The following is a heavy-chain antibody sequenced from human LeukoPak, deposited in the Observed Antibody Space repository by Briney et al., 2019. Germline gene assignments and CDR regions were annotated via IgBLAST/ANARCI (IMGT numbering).Heavy chain of an antibody. CDR1: GGTFSSYA. D-gene: IGHD3-3*01. CDR3: ARDDDFWSGYGH. V-gene: IGHV1-69*05. Sequence: ASVKVSCKASGGTFSSYAISWVRQAPGQGLEWMGGIIPIFGTANYAQKFQGRVTITTDESTSTAYMELRSLRSDDTAVYYCARDDDFWSGYGHWGQGTLVTVSS. J-gene: IGHJ4*02. CDR2: IIPIFGTA.